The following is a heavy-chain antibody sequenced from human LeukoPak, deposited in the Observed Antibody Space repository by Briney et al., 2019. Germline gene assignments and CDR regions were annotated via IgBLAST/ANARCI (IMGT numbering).Heavy chain of an antibody. D-gene: IGHD6-19*01. CDR2: ISAYNGNT. CDR3: ARDLRVAGTLPFGY. V-gene: IGHV1-18*01. J-gene: IGHJ4*02. CDR1: GYTFTSYG. Sequence: GASVKVSCKASGYTFTSYGISLVRQAPGQGPEWMGWISAYNGNTNYAQKLQGRVTMTTDTSTSTAYMELRSLRSDDTAVYYCARDLRVAGTLPFGYWGQGTLVTVSS.